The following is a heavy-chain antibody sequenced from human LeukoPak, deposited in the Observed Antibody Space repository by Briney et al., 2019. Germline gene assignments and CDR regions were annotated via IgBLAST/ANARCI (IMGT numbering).Heavy chain of an antibody. Sequence: GASVKVSCKASGYTFTGYYMHWVRQAPGQGLEWMGWISAYNGNTNYAQKLQGRVTMTTDTSTSTAYMELRSLRSDDTAVYYCARNQLLRYSSVPRGHMDVWGKGTTVTVSS. V-gene: IGHV1-18*04. J-gene: IGHJ6*03. D-gene: IGHD2-2*01. CDR3: ARNQLLRYSSVPRGHMDV. CDR1: GYTFTGYY. CDR2: ISAYNGNT.